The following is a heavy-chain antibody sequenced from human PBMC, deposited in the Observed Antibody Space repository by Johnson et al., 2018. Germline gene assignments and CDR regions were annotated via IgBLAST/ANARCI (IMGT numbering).Heavy chain of an antibody. V-gene: IGHV3-7*01. CDR3: ARDASSYSSSWPEYCQY. CDR1: GFTFSSHW. J-gene: IGHJ1*01. CDR2: IKQDGSEK. D-gene: IGHD6-13*01. Sequence: QLGESGGGLVQPGGSLRLSCGASGFTFSSHWMSWVRQAPGKGLEWVANIKQDGSEKYYVDSVKGRFTISRDNARNSLYLQMNSLRAEDTAVYYCARDASSYSSSWPEYCQYWGQGTLVTVSS.